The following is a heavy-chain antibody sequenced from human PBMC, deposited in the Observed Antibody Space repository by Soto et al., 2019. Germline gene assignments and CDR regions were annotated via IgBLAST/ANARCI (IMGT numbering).Heavy chain of an antibody. Sequence: GGSLRFSCAASGFTFSTYWMSWVRQAPGKGLEWVANIGQDGSLRYYVDSVKGRFTISRDNAKNSLYLQMSSLRAEDTAVYYCAREVAAIGTKDFDYWGQGTLVTVSS. V-gene: IGHV3-7*01. CDR3: AREVAAIGTKDFDY. CDR1: GFTFSTYW. J-gene: IGHJ4*02. D-gene: IGHD6-13*01. CDR2: IGQDGSLR.